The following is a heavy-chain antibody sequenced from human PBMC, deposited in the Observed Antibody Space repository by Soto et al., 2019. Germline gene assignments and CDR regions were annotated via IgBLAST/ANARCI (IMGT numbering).Heavy chain of an antibody. CDR1: GGSFSGYY. V-gene: IGHV4-34*01. J-gene: IGHJ6*02. D-gene: IGHD2-2*01. CDR2: INHSGST. Sequence: SETLSLTCAVYGGSFSGYYWSWTRQPPGKGLEWIGEINHSGSTNYNPSLKSRVTISVDTSKNQFSLKLSSVTAADTAVYYCARDKDLSSTTSGGMDVWGQGTTVTVSS. CDR3: ARDKDLSSTTSGGMDV.